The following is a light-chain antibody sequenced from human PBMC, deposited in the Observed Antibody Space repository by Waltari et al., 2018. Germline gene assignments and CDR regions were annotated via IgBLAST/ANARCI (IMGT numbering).Light chain of an antibody. J-gene: IGKJ1*01. CDR3: QQYGRT. CDR2: GAS. CDR1: QSVSSTY. V-gene: IGKV3-20*01. Sequence: IVLTQSPGTLSLSPGERATLSCRASQSVSSTYLAGYQQKPGQAPRRLLYGASSRATGIPDRFSGSGSGTDFTLTISRLEPEDFAVYYCQQYGRTFGQGTKVEIK.